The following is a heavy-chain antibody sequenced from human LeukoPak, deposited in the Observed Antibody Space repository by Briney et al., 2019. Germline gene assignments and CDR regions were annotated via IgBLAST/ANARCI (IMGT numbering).Heavy chain of an antibody. CDR2: INSDESSP. CDR1: GFTFSNYW. V-gene: IGHV3-74*01. Sequence: GGSLRLSCAASGFTFSNYWMHWVRQAPEKGLLWVSRINSDESSPSYADSVKGRFTISRDNAKNTLYLQMNSLRAEDTAVYYCASNYYDSSAYVYWGQGTLVTVSS. D-gene: IGHD3-22*01. J-gene: IGHJ4*02. CDR3: ASNYYDSSAYVY.